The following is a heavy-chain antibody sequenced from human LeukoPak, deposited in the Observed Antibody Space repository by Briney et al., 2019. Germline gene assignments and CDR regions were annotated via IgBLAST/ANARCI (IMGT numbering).Heavy chain of an antibody. CDR1: GFTFSNSW. CDR2: VQHIGGET. Sequence: GSLRLSCAGSGFTFSNSWMGWVRQAPGKGLEWVANVQHIGGETYYVDSVKGRFTISRDNAKNSVYLQMNSLGADDTAVYYCARGDRPYYYDCSGYYPDYWGQGTLVTVSS. CDR3: ARGDRPYYYDCSGYYPDY. J-gene: IGHJ4*02. V-gene: IGHV3-7*01. D-gene: IGHD3-22*01.